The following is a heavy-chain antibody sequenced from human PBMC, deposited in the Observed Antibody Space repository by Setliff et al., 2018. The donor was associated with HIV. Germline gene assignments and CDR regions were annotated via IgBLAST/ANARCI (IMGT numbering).Heavy chain of an antibody. J-gene: IGHJ4*02. CDR2: INGDESRT. D-gene: IGHD3-10*01. CDR1: GFTFSDYD. V-gene: IGHV3-74*01. CDR3: AKEFEDLSGAY. Sequence: GPLRLSCEASGFTFSDYDFHWVRQAAGKGLVWVARINGDESRTSYADSVQGRFTISRDNAKNTLYLQMNSLRAEDTATYYCAKEFEDLSGAYWGQGTLVTVSS.